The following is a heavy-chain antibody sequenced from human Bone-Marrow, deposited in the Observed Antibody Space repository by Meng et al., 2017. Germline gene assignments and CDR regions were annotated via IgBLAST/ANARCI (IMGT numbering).Heavy chain of an antibody. D-gene: IGHD4-11*01. V-gene: IGHV4-34*01. CDR2: SNHSGST. J-gene: IGHJ4*02. CDR3: ARGPTTMAHDFDY. CDR1: GWSFHVFY. Sequence: QCCSGLFWPSVTLSRSGAALGWSFHVFYWICIRQPHGMGLEWIWESNHSGSTNYDPFLERRATISVDSSQNNLSLKLSSVTAADSAVYYCARGPTTMAHDFDYWGQGTLVTVSS.